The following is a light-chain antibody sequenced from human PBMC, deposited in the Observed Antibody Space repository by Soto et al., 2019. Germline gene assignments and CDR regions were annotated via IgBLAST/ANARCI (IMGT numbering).Light chain of an antibody. J-gene: IGKJ4*01. CDR1: QSVSSSY. CDR2: GAS. V-gene: IGKV3-20*01. Sequence: EIVLTQSPGTLSLSPGERATLSCRASQSVSSSYLAWYQQKPGQAPRLLIYGASSRATGIPDRFSGSGSGTDFTLTISRLEPEDFAVYYCQQYGSSPDLTFGGGTKVESK. CDR3: QQYGSSPDLT.